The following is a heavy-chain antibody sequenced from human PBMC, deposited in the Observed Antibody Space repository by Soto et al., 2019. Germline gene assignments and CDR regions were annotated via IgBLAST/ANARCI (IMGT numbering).Heavy chain of an antibody. CDR2: IYYSGST. D-gene: IGHD6-6*01. V-gene: IGHV4-59*13. Sequence: SETLSLTCTVSGGSISSYYWSWIRQPPGKGMEWIGYIYYSGSTNYNPSLKSRVTISVDTSKNQFSLKLSSVTAADTAVYYCARTPYSSSAGYFDYWGQGTLVTLS. J-gene: IGHJ4*02. CDR3: ARTPYSSSAGYFDY. CDR1: GGSISSYY.